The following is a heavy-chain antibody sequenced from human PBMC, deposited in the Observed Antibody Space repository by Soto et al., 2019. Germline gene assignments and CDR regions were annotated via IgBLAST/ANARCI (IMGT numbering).Heavy chain of an antibody. Sequence: QVQLVQSGAEVKKPGASVKVSCKTSGYTFSNYGITWVRQAPGQGLEWVGWISAKTGNTKYAQNFQGRVTMTADTSTRTASMELESLRSDDTAVYYCERVLVRHGAYDFQGSWGQGTLVTVSS. CDR1: GYTFSNYG. D-gene: IGHD5-12*01. CDR3: ERVLVRHGAYDFQGS. CDR2: ISAKTGNT. J-gene: IGHJ5*02. V-gene: IGHV1-18*01.